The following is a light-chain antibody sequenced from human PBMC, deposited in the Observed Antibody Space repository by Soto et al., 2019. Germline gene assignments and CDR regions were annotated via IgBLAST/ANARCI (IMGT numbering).Light chain of an antibody. V-gene: IGKV1-5*03. J-gene: IGKJ1*01. Sequence: DIQMTQSPSTLSASVGDRVTITCRASQSINSWLAWYQQKPGKAPKLLIYKASSLESGVPARFSGRGSGTEFTLSISSLQPDDFATYYCQQYDTYSTFGQGTKVEIK. CDR3: QQYDTYST. CDR1: QSINSW. CDR2: KAS.